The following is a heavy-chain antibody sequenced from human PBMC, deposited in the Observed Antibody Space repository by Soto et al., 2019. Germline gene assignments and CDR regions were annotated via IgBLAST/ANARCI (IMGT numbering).Heavy chain of an antibody. CDR1: GYTFTSYD. CDR3: ARGCRIAARRVYYYGMDV. V-gene: IGHV1-8*01. J-gene: IGHJ6*02. CDR2: MNPNSGNT. Sequence: ASVKVSCNASGYTFTSYDINWVRQATGQGLEWMGWMNPNSGNTGYAQKFQGRVTMTRNTSISTAYMELSSLSSEDTAVYYCARGCRIAARRVYYYGMDVWGQGTTVTVPS. D-gene: IGHD6-6*01.